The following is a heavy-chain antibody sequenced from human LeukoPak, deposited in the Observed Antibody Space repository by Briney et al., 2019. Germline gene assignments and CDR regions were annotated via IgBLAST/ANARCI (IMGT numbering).Heavy chain of an antibody. CDR2: ISYDGSNK. CDR1: GFTFSSYA. Sequence: GGPLRLSCAASGFTFSSYAMHWVRQAPGKGLEWVAVISYDGSNKYYADSVKGRFTISRDNSKNTLYLQMNSLRAEDTAVYYCAREAARRGFDYWGQGTLVTVSS. CDR3: AREAARRGFDY. J-gene: IGHJ4*02. V-gene: IGHV3-30-3*01. D-gene: IGHD6-25*01.